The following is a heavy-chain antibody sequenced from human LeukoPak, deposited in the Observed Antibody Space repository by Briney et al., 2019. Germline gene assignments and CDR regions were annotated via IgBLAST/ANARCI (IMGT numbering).Heavy chain of an antibody. J-gene: IGHJ4*02. CDR3: ARNQEIDYYDSSGFYWGVEY. CDR2: ISGGGGTI. V-gene: IGHV3-48*01. D-gene: IGHD3-22*01. Sequence: GGSLRLSCAASGFTFSAYSMNWVRQAPGKGLEWVAYISGGGGTIYYADSVKGRFTISRDNAKNSLYLQMDSLRAEDTAVYYCARNQEIDYYDSSGFYWGVEYWGQGTLVTVSS. CDR1: GFTFSAYS.